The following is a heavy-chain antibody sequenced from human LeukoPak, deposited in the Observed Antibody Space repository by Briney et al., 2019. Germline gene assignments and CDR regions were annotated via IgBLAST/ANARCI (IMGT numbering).Heavy chain of an antibody. D-gene: IGHD3-22*01. CDR2: ISGSGGST. CDR3: AKEPMFYDSSGYPLDY. J-gene: IGHJ4*02. Sequence: GRSLRLSCAASGFTFDDYAMSWVRQAPGKGLEWVSAISGSGGSTYYADSVKGRFTISRDNSKNTLYLQMNSLRAEDTAVYYCAKEPMFYDSSGYPLDYWGQGTLVTVSS. V-gene: IGHV3-23*01. CDR1: GFTFDDYA.